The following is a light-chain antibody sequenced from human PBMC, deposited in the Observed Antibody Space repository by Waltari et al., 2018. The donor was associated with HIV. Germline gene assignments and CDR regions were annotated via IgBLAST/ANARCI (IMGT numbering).Light chain of an antibody. J-gene: IGLJ2*01. V-gene: IGLV3-1*01. CDR2: QGS. Sequence: SYALPQPPSASVSPGQTARIPRSGDNFGGKYHCGYQQKPGQSPVLVIYQGSKRPSGIPERFSGSNSGNTATLTISGTQAMDEADYYCQAWDSSTVVFGGGTKLTVL. CDR1: NFGGKY. CDR3: QAWDSSTVV.